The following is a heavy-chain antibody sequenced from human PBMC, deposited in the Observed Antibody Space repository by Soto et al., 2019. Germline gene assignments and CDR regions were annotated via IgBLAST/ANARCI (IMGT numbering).Heavy chain of an antibody. CDR3: ARAKVGYGPHPFDY. D-gene: IGHD1-1*01. J-gene: IGHJ4*02. V-gene: IGHV4-30-2*01. CDR1: GGSISSGGYS. CDR2: IYHSGST. Sequence: SETLSLTCTVSGGSISSGGYSWSWIRQPPGKGLEWIGYIYHSGSTYYNPSLKSRVTISVDRSKNQFSLKLSSVTAADTAVYYCARAKVGYGPHPFDYWGQGTLVTVSS.